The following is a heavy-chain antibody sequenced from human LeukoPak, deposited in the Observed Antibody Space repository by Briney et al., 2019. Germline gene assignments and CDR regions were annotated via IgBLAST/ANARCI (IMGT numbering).Heavy chain of an antibody. V-gene: IGHV3-48*03. D-gene: IGHD3-10*01. CDR1: GFTFSSYD. CDR2: ISNSGTTV. Sequence: SGGSLRLSCAGSGFTFSSYDMNWVRQAPGKGLEWISYISNSGTTVYYADSVKGRFTISRDNAKNSLDLQMNSLRAEDTAIYYCARGEYYYGSGTYYNFYWGQGILVTVSS. J-gene: IGHJ4*02. CDR3: ARGEYYYGSGTYYNFY.